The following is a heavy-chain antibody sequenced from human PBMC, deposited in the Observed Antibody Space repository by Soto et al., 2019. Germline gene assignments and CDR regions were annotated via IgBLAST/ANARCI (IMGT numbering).Heavy chain of an antibody. CDR1: GYAFNNYD. J-gene: IGHJ6*04. Sequence: QVQLVQSGAEVKEPGASVKVSCKASGYAFNNYDINWVRQAPGQGLEWMGWVNPKSANTGYAPKFQGRVTMTRDPSITTAYMELTGLTSEDTAVYFCARELVGKDYVDFWGKGTTVIVSS. D-gene: IGHD6-6*01. CDR2: VNPKSANT. V-gene: IGHV1-8*01. CDR3: ARELVGKDYVDF.